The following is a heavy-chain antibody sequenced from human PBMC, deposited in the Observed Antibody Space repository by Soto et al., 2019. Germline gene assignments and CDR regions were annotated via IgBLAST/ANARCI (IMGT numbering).Heavy chain of an antibody. V-gene: IGHV1-3*01. D-gene: IGHD5-12*01. J-gene: IGHJ4*02. CDR2: INAANGDT. Sequence: GASVKVSCKASGYTFTSYGIHWVRQAPGQRLEWMGWINAANGDTSYAQKFQGRVTMTRDTSTSTVYMELSSLRSEDTAVYYCARDGGWLRSTYYFDYWGQGTLVTVSS. CDR3: ARDGGWLRSTYYFDY. CDR1: GYTFTSYG.